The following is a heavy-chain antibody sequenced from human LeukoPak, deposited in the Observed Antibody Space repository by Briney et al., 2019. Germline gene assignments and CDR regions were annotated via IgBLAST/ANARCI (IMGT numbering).Heavy chain of an antibody. J-gene: IGHJ4*02. Sequence: TPETLSLTCTVSGGSISSSSYYWGWIRQPPGKGLEWIGSIYYSGSTYYNPSLKSRVTISVDTSKNQFSLKLSSVTAADTAVYYCARLWFGEPVFIDYWGQGTLVTVSS. D-gene: IGHD3-10*01. CDR1: GGSISSSSYY. CDR2: IYYSGST. V-gene: IGHV4-39*01. CDR3: ARLWFGEPVFIDY.